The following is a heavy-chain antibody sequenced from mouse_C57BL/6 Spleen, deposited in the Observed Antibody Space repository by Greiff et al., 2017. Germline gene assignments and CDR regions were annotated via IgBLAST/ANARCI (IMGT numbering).Heavy chain of an antibody. V-gene: IGHV2-2*01. Sequence: QVQLKQSGPGLVQPSQSLSITCTVSGFSLTSYGVHWVRQSPGKGLEWLGVIWSGGSTDYNAAFISRLSISKDNSKSQVFFKMNSLQADDTAIYYCARPYGSSGTWFAYWGQGTLVTVSA. D-gene: IGHD1-1*01. CDR3: ARPYGSSGTWFAY. J-gene: IGHJ3*01. CDR2: IWSGGST. CDR1: GFSLTSYG.